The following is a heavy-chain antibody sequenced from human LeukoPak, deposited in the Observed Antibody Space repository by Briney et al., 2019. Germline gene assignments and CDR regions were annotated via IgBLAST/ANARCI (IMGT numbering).Heavy chain of an antibody. D-gene: IGHD4-23*01. J-gene: IGHJ4*02. V-gene: IGHV4-38-2*01. Sequence: TSETLSLTCGVSGHSISSGYYWGWIQQPPGKGLEWIGSIYHSGSIYYNPSLKSRVTISVDTFKNQFSLKLSSVTAADTAVYYCARHDYGGNSEVYWGQGTLVTVSS. CDR3: ARHDYGGNSEVY. CDR1: GHSISSGYY. CDR2: IYHSGSI.